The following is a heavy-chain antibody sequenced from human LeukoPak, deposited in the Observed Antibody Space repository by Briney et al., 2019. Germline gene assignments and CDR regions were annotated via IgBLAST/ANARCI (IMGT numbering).Heavy chain of an antibody. V-gene: IGHV3-21*01. D-gene: IGHD1-20*01. CDR2: ISSTSTYI. Sequence: GGSLRLSCAAAGFSFSTYSMSWVRQAPGKGLEWVSSISSTSTYIYYADSVKGRFSISRDNTKNSLYLQMNSLRAEDTAVYYCARLDITATHYYTMDVWGQGTTVTVSS. CDR3: ARLDITATHYYTMDV. CDR1: GFSFSTYS. J-gene: IGHJ6*02.